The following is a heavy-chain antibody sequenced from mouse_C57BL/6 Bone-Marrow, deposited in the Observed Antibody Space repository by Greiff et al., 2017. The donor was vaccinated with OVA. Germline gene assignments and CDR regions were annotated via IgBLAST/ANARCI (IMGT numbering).Heavy chain of an antibody. D-gene: IGHD1-1*01. V-gene: IGHV1-61*01. CDR1: GYTFTSYW. J-gene: IGHJ2*01. Sequence: QVQLQQPGAELVRPGSSVKLSCKASGYTFTSYWMDWVKQRPGQGLEWIGNIYPSDSENHYNQKFKDKATLTVDKSSSTAYMQLSSVTSEDSAVYYCARWGGSSRDYWGQGTTLTVSS. CDR3: ARWGGSSRDY. CDR2: IYPSDSEN.